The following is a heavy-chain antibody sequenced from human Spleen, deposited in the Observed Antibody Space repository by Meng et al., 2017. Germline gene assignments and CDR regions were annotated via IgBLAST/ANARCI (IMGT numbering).Heavy chain of an antibody. D-gene: IGHD4-23*01. CDR3: ARDDTVSGGNNWFDP. V-gene: IGHV4-4*07. CDR2: ISASGST. Sequence: VRLAAPGPGPVQPSETLSPPCSVSGGSISGYFWTGVRQPAGKGPEWIGRISASGSTNHNPSLKSRVTMSVDTSKNQFSLKVTSVTAADTAVYYCARDDTVSGGNNWFDPWGQGTLVTVSS. J-gene: IGHJ5*02. CDR1: GGSISGYF.